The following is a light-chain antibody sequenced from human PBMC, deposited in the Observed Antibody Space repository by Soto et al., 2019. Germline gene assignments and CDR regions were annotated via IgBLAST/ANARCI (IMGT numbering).Light chain of an antibody. J-gene: IGLJ2*01. V-gene: IGLV7-46*01. CDR2: DTS. Sequence: QAVVTQEPSLTVSPGGAVTLTCGSSTGAVTSGHYPYWFQQKPGQAPRTLIYDTSNKQSWTPARFSGSLLGGKAALTLSGAQPEDEADYHCLLSYSGAMIFGGGTKLTVL. CDR1: TGAVTSGHY. CDR3: LLSYSGAMI.